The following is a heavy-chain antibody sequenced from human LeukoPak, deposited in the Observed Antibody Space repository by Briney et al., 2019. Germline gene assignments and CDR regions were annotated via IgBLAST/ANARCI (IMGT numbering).Heavy chain of an antibody. CDR2: MNRNSGNT. D-gene: IGHD2-15*01. Sequence: ASVKVSCKASGYTFTSYDINWVRQATGQGLEWMGWMNRNSGNTGYAQKFQGRVTMTRDTSISTVYMELSSLRSEDTAVYYCARVGGYCSGGSCYGPGPTPDFWGQGTLVTVSS. CDR3: ARVGGYCSGGSCYGPGPTPDF. J-gene: IGHJ4*02. V-gene: IGHV1-8*01. CDR1: GYTFTSYD.